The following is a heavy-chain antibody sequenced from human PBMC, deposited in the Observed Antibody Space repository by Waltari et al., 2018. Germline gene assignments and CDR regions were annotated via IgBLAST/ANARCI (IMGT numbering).Heavy chain of an antibody. D-gene: IGHD1-26*01. CDR3: ATTLIVVAANPVFDI. CDR1: GYTFVDYY. V-gene: IGHV1-69-2*01. CDR2: VDPDDGET. Sequence: EVQLVQSGAEVKKPGATVKISCKASGYTFVDYYMQWLQQAPGKGPEWMGRVDPDDGETIYADNFQGRVTITTDKSTDTAYMEMSGLKSEDTAVYYCATTLIVVAANPVFDIWGQGTMVTVSS. J-gene: IGHJ3*02.